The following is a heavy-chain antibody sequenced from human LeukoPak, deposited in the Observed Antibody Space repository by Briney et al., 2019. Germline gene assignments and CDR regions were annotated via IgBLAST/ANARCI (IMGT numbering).Heavy chain of an antibody. CDR3: ARESRYRDYFDY. V-gene: IGHV3-23*01. Sequence: AGSLRLSCAASGFTFSTYAISWVRQAPGKGLEWVSGVSPSGNTTYYPACVKGRFATSRDNAKRTVYLQMNSVRADDTAVYYCARESRYRDYFDYWAREPWSPSP. J-gene: IGHJ4*02. CDR1: GFTFSTYA. D-gene: IGHD1-14*01. CDR2: VSPSGNTT.